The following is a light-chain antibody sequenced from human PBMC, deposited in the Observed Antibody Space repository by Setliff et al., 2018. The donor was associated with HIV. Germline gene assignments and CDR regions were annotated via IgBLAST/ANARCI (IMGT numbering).Light chain of an antibody. CDR2: EVR. Sequence: SVLAQPASVSGSPGQSITISCTGTTSDVGAYDYVSWYQQHPGKAPKPMIYEVRYRPSGISDRFSGSKSANTASLTISGLQAGDEADYYCSSYTSTSTRVFGTGTKVTVL. J-gene: IGLJ1*01. V-gene: IGLV2-14*01. CDR1: TSDVGAYDY. CDR3: SSYTSTSTRV.